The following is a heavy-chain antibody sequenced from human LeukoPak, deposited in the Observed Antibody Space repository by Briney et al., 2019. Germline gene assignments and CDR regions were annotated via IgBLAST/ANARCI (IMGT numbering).Heavy chain of an antibody. CDR3: VREASGVSSSAFDI. Sequence: GGSLRLSCAASEFTFSTYCMHWVRQAPGKGLVWVSRINSDGTNTDYADSVKGRFTISRDNAKNTLYMQMNSLRVDDTAVYYCVREASGVSSSAFDIWGQGTMVTVSS. CDR1: EFTFSTYC. V-gene: IGHV3-74*01. D-gene: IGHD1-26*01. CDR2: INSDGTNT. J-gene: IGHJ3*02.